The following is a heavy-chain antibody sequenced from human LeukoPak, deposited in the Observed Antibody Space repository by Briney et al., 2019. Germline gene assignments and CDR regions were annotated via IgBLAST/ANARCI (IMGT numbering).Heavy chain of an antibody. D-gene: IGHD6-19*01. J-gene: IGHJ4*02. Sequence: EGSLRLSCAASGFTFSSYAMHWVRQAPGKGLEWVAVISYDGSNKYYADSVKGRFTISRDNSKNTLYLQMNSLRAEDTAVYYCARVEAVADYWGQGTLVTVSS. CDR1: GFTFSSYA. CDR3: ARVEAVADY. CDR2: ISYDGSNK. V-gene: IGHV3-30-3*01.